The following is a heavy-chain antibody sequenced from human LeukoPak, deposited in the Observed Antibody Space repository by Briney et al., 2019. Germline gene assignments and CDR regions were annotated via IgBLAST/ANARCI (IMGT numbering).Heavy chain of an antibody. CDR3: ARDRGDGAYGDYGFDY. D-gene: IGHD4-17*01. CDR2: VNPNSGNT. Sequence: ASVKVSCKTSGYTFTSFDINWVRQATGQGLEWMGWVNPNSGNTNYAQKFQGRVTMTRNTSISTAYMELSRLRSDDTAVYYCARDRGDGAYGDYGFDYWGQGTLVTVSS. CDR1: GYTFTSFD. J-gene: IGHJ4*02. V-gene: IGHV1-8*01.